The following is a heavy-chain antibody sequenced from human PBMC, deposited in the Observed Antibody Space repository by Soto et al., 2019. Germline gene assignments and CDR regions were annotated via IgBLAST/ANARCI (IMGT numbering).Heavy chain of an antibody. V-gene: IGHV4-59*08. D-gene: IGHD3-10*01. CDR3: GSPYARGFDY. J-gene: IGHJ4*02. Sequence: SETLSLTCTVSGGSISSYYWSWIRQPPGKGLEWIGYIYYSGSTNYNPSLKSRVTISVDTSKNQFSLKLSSVTAADTAVYYCGSPYARGFDYGAQETLVTVSS. CDR2: IYYSGST. CDR1: GGSISSYY.